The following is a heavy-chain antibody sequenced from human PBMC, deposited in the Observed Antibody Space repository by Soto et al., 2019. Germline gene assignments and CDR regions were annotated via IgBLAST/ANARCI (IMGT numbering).Heavy chain of an antibody. J-gene: IGHJ4*02. V-gene: IGHV1-18*01. CDR2: ISAHNGNT. CDR1: GYTFTSYG. CDR3: ARGRYGDY. Sequence: QVHLVQSGAEVKKPGASVTVYCQASGYTFTSYGITWVRQAPGQGLEWMGWISAHNGNTDYAQKLQGRVIVTRDTSTSTAYMELRSLISDDPAVYYCARGRYGDYWGQGALVTVSS. D-gene: IGHD1-1*01.